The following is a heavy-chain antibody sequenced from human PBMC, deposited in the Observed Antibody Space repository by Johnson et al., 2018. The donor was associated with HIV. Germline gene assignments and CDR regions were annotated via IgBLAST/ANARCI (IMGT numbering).Heavy chain of an antibody. CDR2: ISYDGNNK. CDR1: GFTFNSYA. V-gene: IGHV3-30-3*01. J-gene: IGHJ3*02. Sequence: QVQLVESGGGVVQPGRSLRLSCAASGFTFNSYAMHWVRQAPGKGLEWVAVISYDGNNKYYADSVKGRFTISRDNSKNTLYLQMNSLRAEDTAVYYCAKGRSMYYYDSSGWGGAFDILGQGTMVTVSS. D-gene: IGHD3-22*01. CDR3: AKGRSMYYYDSSGWGGAFDI.